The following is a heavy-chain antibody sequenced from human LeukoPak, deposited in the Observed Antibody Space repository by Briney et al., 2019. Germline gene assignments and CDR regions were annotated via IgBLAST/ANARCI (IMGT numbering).Heavy chain of an antibody. D-gene: IGHD3-22*01. CDR1: GGSLSNDTYY. CDR3: ARRGPNYYDSSGPDY. V-gene: IGHV4-39*01. CDR2: IYHSGST. J-gene: IGHJ4*02. Sequence: SETLSLTCTVSGGSLSNDTYYWGWIRQPPGKGLKWIGNIYHSGSTYYSPSLESRVTISVDTSKNQFSLKLTSVTAADTAVYYCARRGPNYYDSSGPDYWGQGTLVTVSS.